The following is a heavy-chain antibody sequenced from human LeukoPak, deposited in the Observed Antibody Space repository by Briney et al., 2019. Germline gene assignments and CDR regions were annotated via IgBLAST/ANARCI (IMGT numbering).Heavy chain of an antibody. CDR1: GGSISSGGYY. Sequence: PSETLSLTCTVSGGSISSGGYYWSWIRQHPGKGLEWIGYIYYSGSTYYNPSLKSRVTISVDTSKNQFSLKLGSVTAADTAVYYCARAPDTAMPFDYWGQGTLVTVSS. D-gene: IGHD5-18*01. V-gene: IGHV4-31*03. J-gene: IGHJ4*02. CDR3: ARAPDTAMPFDY. CDR2: IYYSGST.